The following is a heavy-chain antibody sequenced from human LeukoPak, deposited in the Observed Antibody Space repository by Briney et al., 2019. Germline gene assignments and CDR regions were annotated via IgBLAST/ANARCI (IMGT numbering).Heavy chain of an antibody. CDR1: GYTFTGYY. V-gene: IGHV1-2*06. J-gene: IGHJ4*02. CDR2: INPNSGGT. Sequence: ASVKVSCKASGYTFTGYYMRWVRQAPGQGLEWMGRINPNSGGTNCAQKFQGRVTMTRDTSISTAYMELSRLRSDDTAVYYCARDSRVKIFGVVIMTGYFDYWGQGTLVTVSS. D-gene: IGHD3-3*01. CDR3: ARDSRVKIFGVVIMTGYFDY.